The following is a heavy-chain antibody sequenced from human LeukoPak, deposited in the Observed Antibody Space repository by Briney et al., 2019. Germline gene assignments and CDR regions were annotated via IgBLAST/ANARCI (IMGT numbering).Heavy chain of an antibody. Sequence: PSETLSLTCTVSGDSISSGLYSWGWIRQPPGEGLAWIGNIYHNGDTYYNPSLRSRVTISVDTSENQFSLSLRSVTAADTAVYYCARLWSHSKTEDYWGQGTVVTVSS. V-gene: IGHV4-39*01. CDR2: IYHNGDT. J-gene: IGHJ4*02. D-gene: IGHD3-16*01. CDR1: GDSISSGLYS. CDR3: ARLWSHSKTEDY.